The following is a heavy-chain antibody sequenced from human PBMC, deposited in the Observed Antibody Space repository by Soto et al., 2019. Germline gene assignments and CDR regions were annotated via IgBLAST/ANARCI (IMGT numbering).Heavy chain of an antibody. Sequence: ASVKVSCKASGGTFSSYAISWVRQAPGQGLEWMGGIIPIFGTANYAQKFQGRVTITADESTSTAYMELSSLRSEDTAVYYCAREGPITMVRGVIIWDLLYYGMDVWGQGTTVTVSS. V-gene: IGHV1-69*13. CDR3: AREGPITMVRGVIIWDLLYYGMDV. CDR1: GGTFSSYA. J-gene: IGHJ6*02. D-gene: IGHD3-10*01. CDR2: IIPIFGTA.